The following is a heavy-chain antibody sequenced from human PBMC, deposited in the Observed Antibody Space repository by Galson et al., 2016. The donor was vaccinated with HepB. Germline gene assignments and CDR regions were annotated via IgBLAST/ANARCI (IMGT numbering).Heavy chain of an antibody. CDR1: GFTFSTYA. D-gene: IGHD2-15*01. V-gene: IGHV3-53*01. CDR2: IYSGGGT. J-gene: IGHJ5*02. CDR3: GTESYLKGHSIVVAAPSQT. Sequence: SLRLSCAGTGFTFSTYAMSWVRQAPGKRLEWVSVIYSGGGTYYADSVQGRFTISRDNSKNTVILEMNSLRAEDTAVYYCGTESYLKGHSIVVAAPSQTWGRGTLVTVSS.